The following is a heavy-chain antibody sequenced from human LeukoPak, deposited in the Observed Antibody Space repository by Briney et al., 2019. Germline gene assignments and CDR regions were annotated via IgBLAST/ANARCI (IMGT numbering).Heavy chain of an antibody. CDR3: ARAIGEKRYFDY. CDR2: ISHSGSN. J-gene: IGHJ4*02. Sequence: SVTLSLTCTVSGGSISTSYWSWIRQPPGKGLEWIGYISHSGSNNSHPSLKSRVTMSVDTSKNQCSLKLSSVTAADTAVYYCARAIGEKRYFDYWGEGTLVTAS. D-gene: IGHD3-22*01. CDR1: GGSISTSY. V-gene: IGHV4-59*01.